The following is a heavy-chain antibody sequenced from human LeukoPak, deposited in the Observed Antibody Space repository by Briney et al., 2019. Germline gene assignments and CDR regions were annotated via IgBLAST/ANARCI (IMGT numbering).Heavy chain of an antibody. D-gene: IGHD3-3*01. V-gene: IGHV1-8*01. CDR2: MNPKTGGT. J-gene: IGHJ6*02. Sequence: ASVKVSCKPSGYTVTIFDVNWVRQAPGQGLQVMGWMNPKTGGTVYAQKFQGRVTMTRDASIGTAYMELTRLASEDTAVYYCAKGAIFGGGYGLDVWGQGTTVTVSS. CDR3: AKGAIFGGGYGLDV. CDR1: GYTVTIFD.